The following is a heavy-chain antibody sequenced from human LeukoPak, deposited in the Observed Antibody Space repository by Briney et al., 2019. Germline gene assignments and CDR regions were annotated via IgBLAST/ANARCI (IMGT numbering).Heavy chain of an antibody. Sequence: PGTSLRLSCTAPGFTFSSYAIHWIRQAPGKGLEWVAVISYDGSSDYYADSVKGRFTISRDDSKNTLYLQMNSLRAEDTAVYYCARASRWLQVGFDYWGQGTPVTVSS. V-gene: IGHV3-30*19. CDR2: ISYDGSSD. D-gene: IGHD5-24*01. J-gene: IGHJ4*02. CDR3: ARASRWLQVGFDY. CDR1: GFTFSSYA.